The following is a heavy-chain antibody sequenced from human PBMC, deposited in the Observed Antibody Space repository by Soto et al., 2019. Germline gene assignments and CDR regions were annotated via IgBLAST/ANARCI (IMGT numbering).Heavy chain of an antibody. CDR3: AREGHIVATMVYYYYYGMDV. CDR1: GYTFTGYY. D-gene: IGHD5-12*01. J-gene: IGHJ6*02. Sequence: ASVKVSCKASGYTFTGYYMHWVRQAPGQGLEWMGWINPNSGGTNYAQKFQGRVTMTRDTSISTAYMELSRLRSDDTAVYYCAREGHIVATMVYYYYYGMDVWGQGTTVTVSS. V-gene: IGHV1-2*02. CDR2: INPNSGGT.